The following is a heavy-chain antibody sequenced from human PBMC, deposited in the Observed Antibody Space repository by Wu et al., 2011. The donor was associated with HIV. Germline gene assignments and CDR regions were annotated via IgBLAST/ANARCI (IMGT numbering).Heavy chain of an antibody. D-gene: IGHD3-22*01. J-gene: IGHJ6*03. V-gene: IGHV1-2*02. CDR2: INPNSGGT. Sequence: QVHLVQSGAEMKKPGASVKVSCKASGYTFTGYYLHWVRQAPGQGLEWMGWINPNSGGTNYSQRFQGRVTMTRDTSISAAYLELSSLTSDDTAVYYCARGSGYHFNYNYLVVWGKGTTVTVSS. CDR3: ARGSGYHFNYNYLVV. CDR1: GYTFTGYY.